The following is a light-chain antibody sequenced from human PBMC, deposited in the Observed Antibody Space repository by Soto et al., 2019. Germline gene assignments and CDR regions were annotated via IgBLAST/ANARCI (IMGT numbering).Light chain of an antibody. Sequence: VVLTQTPATPSVSREERASLSGRASQSISTNLAWYQQKPGQAPRVLIYGPSLRATGIPARFSGGGSGSDFTLTMRIPETEDFALYYCEQPSQGAWRFGEGTKVDIK. V-gene: IGKV3D-15*03. CDR1: QSISTN. CDR3: EQPSQGAWR. CDR2: GPS. J-gene: IGKJ1*01.